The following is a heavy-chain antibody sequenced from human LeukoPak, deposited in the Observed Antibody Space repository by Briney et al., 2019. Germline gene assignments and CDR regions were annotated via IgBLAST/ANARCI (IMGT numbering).Heavy chain of an antibody. CDR3: AAPTSGSYRPPLEAYYYYYGMDV. V-gene: IGHV1-69*13. Sequence: SVKLSCKASGATFSSYAISWVRQAPGQGLEWMGGIIPIFGTANYAKKFQARVTITADESTSTAYMELSSLRSEDTAVYYCAAPTSGSYRPPLEAYYYYYGMDVWGKGTTVTVSS. D-gene: IGHD3-10*01. J-gene: IGHJ6*04. CDR1: GATFSSYA. CDR2: IIPIFGTA.